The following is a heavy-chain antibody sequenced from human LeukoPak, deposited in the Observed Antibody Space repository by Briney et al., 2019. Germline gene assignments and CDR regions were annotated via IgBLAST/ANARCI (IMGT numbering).Heavy chain of an antibody. J-gene: IGHJ5*02. CDR1: GGSISGSSYY. V-gene: IGHV4-39*07. CDR2: IYYSGST. CDR3: ARGAIDCINSDCYWVGFGP. D-gene: IGHD2-21*02. Sequence: SETLSLTCTVSGGSISGSSYYWGWIRQPPGKGLEWIGSIYYSGSTYYNPSLKSRVTISVDTSKNQFSLRLTSVTAADTALYYCARGAIDCINSDCYWVGFGPWGQGTLVIVSS.